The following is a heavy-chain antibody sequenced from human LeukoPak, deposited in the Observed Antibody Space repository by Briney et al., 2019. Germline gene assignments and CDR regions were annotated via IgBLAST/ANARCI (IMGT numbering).Heavy chain of an antibody. D-gene: IGHD2-2*01. V-gene: IGHV4-31*03. Sequence: PSETLSLTCTVSGGSISSGGYYWSWIRQHPGKGLEWIGYIYYSGSTYYNPSLKSRVTISVDTSKNQFSLKLSSVTAADTAVYYCARGPQYCSSTSCSKVRYYYGSGSSTLFDYWGQGTLVIVSS. CDR2: IYYSGST. CDR1: GGSISSGGYY. J-gene: IGHJ4*02. CDR3: ARGPQYCSSTSCSKVRYYYGSGSSTLFDY.